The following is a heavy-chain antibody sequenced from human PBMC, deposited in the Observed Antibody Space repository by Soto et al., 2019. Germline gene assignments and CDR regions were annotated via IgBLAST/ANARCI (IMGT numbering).Heavy chain of an antibody. CDR1: GFTFRTYA. D-gene: IGHD2-2*01. CDR3: VPLCRYCSTTTPS. J-gene: IGHJ4*02. Sequence: SGGSLRLSCAASGFTFRTYARSWVRQAPRKGLEWVSAISGNGGDYTYYADSVKGRFTISRDNSKNTLYLQMNSLRAEDTAVYYCVPLCRYCSTTTPSWGQGTLVTVSS. CDR2: ISGNGGDYT. V-gene: IGHV3-23*01.